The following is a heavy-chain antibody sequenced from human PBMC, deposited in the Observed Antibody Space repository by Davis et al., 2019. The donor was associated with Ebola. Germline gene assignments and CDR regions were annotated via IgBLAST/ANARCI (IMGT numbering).Heavy chain of an antibody. Sequence: GGSLRLSCAASGFTFSSYSMNWVRQAPGKGLEWVSYISSSSSTIYYADSVKGRFTISRDNAKNSLYLRMNSLRDEDTAVYYCARGGILWSLDYWGQGTLVTVSS. J-gene: IGHJ4*02. V-gene: IGHV3-48*02. CDR3: ARGGILWSLDY. D-gene: IGHD2-21*01. CDR1: GFTFSSYS. CDR2: ISSSSSTI.